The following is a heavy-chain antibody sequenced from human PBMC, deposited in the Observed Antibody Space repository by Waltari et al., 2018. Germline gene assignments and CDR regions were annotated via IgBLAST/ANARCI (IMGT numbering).Heavy chain of an antibody. J-gene: IGHJ3*02. Sequence: EVQLLESGGGLVQPGGSLRLSCAASGFNISSYAMSWVRQAPGKGLEWVSVIYSGGSTYYADSVKGRFTISRDNSKNTLYLQMNSLRAEDTAVYYCAKDSLDHWPAFDIWGQGTMVTVSS. CDR1: GFNISSYA. V-gene: IGHV3-23*03. D-gene: IGHD1-1*01. CDR2: IYSGGST. CDR3: AKDSLDHWPAFDI.